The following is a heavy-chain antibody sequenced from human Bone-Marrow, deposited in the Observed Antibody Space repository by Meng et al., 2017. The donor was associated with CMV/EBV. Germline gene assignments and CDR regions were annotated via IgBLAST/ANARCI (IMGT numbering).Heavy chain of an antibody. CDR2: IDSGGST. J-gene: IGHJ4*02. D-gene: IGHD3-3*01. CDR1: GFTVSSYY. Sequence: GGSLRLSCAVSGFTVSSYYMGWVRQSPGKGLEWVSLIDSGGSTHYADSVKGRFTISRDNSKNTLYLQMNSLRAEDTAVYYCAREYYDFWSGYYLLGDPFDYWGQGTLVTVSS. V-gene: IGHV3-66*02. CDR3: AREYYDFWSGYYLLGDPFDY.